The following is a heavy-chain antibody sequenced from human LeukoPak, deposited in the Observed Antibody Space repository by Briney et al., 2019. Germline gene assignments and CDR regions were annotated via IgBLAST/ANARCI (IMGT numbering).Heavy chain of an antibody. V-gene: IGHV3-30-3*01. CDR2: ISYDGSNK. J-gene: IGHJ6*02. Sequence: PGRSLRLSCAASGFTFSSYAMHWVRRAPGKGLEWVAVISYDGSNKYYADSVKGRFTISRDNSKNTLYLQMNSLRAEDTAVYYCARAKSHYYYYYGMDVWGQGTTVTVSS. CDR3: ARAKSHYYYYYGMDV. CDR1: GFTFSSYA.